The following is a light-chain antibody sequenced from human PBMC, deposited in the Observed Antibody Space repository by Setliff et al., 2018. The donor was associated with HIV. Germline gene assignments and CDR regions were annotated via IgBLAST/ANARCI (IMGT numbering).Light chain of an antibody. CDR3: QQSYITRLT. J-gene: IGKJ4*01. Sequence: DILMTQSPSSLPASVGDRVTITCRASQPITTCLNWYQHKPGKAPKLLIYDASHLHSGVPSRFSGSGSGTGFTLTISSLQPEDFATYYCQQSYITRLTFGGGTKVDIK. V-gene: IGKV1-39*01. CDR2: DAS. CDR1: QPITTC.